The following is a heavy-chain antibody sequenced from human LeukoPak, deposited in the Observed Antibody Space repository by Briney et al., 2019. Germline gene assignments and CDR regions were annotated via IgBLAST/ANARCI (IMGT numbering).Heavy chain of an antibody. V-gene: IGHV4-34*01. J-gene: IGHJ4*02. CDR2: INHSGST. CDR3: ARSRITIFGVVKDYFDY. CDR1: GGSFSGYY. Sequence: SETLSLTCAVYGGSFSGYYWSWIRQPPGKGLEWIGEINHSGSTNYNPSPKGRVTISVDTSKNQFSLKMGSVTAADTAVYYCARSRITIFGVVKDYFDYWGQGTLVTVSS. D-gene: IGHD3-3*01.